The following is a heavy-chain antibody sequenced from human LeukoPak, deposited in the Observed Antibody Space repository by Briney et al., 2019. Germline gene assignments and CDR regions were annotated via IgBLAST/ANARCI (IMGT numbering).Heavy chain of an antibody. CDR2: VKQDGSEK. V-gene: IGHV3-7*03. CDR3: ARDGGLRFWIDY. Sequence: GGSLRLSCAASGFTFSSYWMSWVRQAPGKGLEWVANVKQDGSEKYYVDSVKGRFTISRDNAKNSLYLQMDSLRAEDTAVYYCARDGGLRFWIDYWGQGTLVTVSS. D-gene: IGHD5-12*01. J-gene: IGHJ4*02. CDR1: GFTFSSYW.